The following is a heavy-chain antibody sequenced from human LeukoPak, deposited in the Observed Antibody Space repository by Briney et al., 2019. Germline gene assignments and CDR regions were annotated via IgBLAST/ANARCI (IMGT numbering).Heavy chain of an antibody. Sequence: ASVKVSCKASGYTFTSYYMHWVRQAPGQGLEWMGIINPSGGSTTYAQKLQGRVTMTRDTSTSTVYMELSSLRSEDTAVFYCARGGSLAAAPHRYYFDYWGQGTPVTVSS. CDR1: GYTFTSYY. J-gene: IGHJ4*02. CDR2: INPSGGST. V-gene: IGHV1-46*01. CDR3: ARGGSLAAAPHRYYFDY. D-gene: IGHD6-19*01.